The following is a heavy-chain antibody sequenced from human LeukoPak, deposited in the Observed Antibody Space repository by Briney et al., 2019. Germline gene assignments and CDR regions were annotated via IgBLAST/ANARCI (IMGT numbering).Heavy chain of an antibody. V-gene: IGHV4-34*01. Sequence: SETLSLTCAVYGGSFSGYYWSWIRQPPGKGLEWIGEINHGGSTNYNPSPKSRVTISRDTSKNQFSLKVSSVTAADTAVYYCARDRRGMEGFDPWGQGTLVTVSS. D-gene: IGHD3-3*01. CDR1: GGSFSGYY. J-gene: IGHJ5*02. CDR2: INHGGST. CDR3: ARDRRGMEGFDP.